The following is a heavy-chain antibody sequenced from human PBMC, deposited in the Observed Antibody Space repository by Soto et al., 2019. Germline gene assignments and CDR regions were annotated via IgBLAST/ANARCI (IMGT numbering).Heavy chain of an antibody. V-gene: IGHV3-48*04. D-gene: IGHD2-8*01. CDR2: ISGGSKTI. CDR1: GFTFKSYS. J-gene: IGHJ4*02. Sequence: PGGSLRLSCAASGFTFKSYSMNWVRQAPGKGLEWVSYISGGSKTINYADSVKGRFTSSRDNARNSLFLQMNSLRVEDTAIYYCARASQFGELLIHYWGQGTLVTVSS. CDR3: ARASQFGELLIHY.